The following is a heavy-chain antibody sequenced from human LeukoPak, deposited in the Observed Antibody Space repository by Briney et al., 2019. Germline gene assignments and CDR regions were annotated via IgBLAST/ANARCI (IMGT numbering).Heavy chain of an antibody. D-gene: IGHD6-6*01. CDR3: ARGGEQLVSSDPGSFDY. Sequence: PGGSLRLSCAASGFTFSSYDMHWVRQATGKGLEWVSAIGTAGDTYYPGSVKGRFTISRENAKNSLYLQMNSLRAGDTAVYYCARGGEQLVSSDPGSFDYWGQGNLVTVSS. J-gene: IGHJ4*02. CDR2: IGTAGDT. CDR1: GFTFSSYD. V-gene: IGHV3-13*01.